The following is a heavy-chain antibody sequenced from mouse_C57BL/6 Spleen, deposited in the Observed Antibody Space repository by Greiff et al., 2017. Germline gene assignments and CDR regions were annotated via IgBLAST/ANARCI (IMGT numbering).Heavy chain of an antibody. CDR3: ARTYYGSSYEGYFDV. CDR2: INPNNGGT. D-gene: IGHD1-1*01. V-gene: IGHV1-26*01. CDR1: GYTFTDYY. Sequence: VQLKQSGPELVKPGASVKISCKASGYTFTDYYMNWVKQSHGKSLEWIGDINPNNGGTSYNQKFKGKATLTVDKSSSTAYMELRSLTSEDSAVYYCARTYYGSSYEGYFDVWGTGTTVTVSS. J-gene: IGHJ1*03.